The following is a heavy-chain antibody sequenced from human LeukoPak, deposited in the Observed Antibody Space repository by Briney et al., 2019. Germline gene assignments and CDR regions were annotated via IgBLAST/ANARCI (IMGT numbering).Heavy chain of an antibody. V-gene: IGHV3-48*02. Sequence: PGGSLRLSCAASGSTFSSYGMNWVRQAPGKGLEWVSYISSSTSTIYYADSVKGRFTISRDNAKNSLCLQMNSLRDEDTAVYYCARRRTSDLIDYWGQGTLVTVSS. CDR2: ISSSTSTI. J-gene: IGHJ4*02. CDR1: GSTFSSYG. CDR3: ARRRTSDLIDY. D-gene: IGHD1-1*01.